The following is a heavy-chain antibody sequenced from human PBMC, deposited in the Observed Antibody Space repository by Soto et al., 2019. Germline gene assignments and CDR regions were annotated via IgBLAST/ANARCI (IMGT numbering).Heavy chain of an antibody. CDR1: GYTFTSYG. V-gene: IGHV1-18*01. Sequence: QVQLVQSGAAVKKPAASVKVSCKASGYTFTSYGISWGRQAPGQGLEWMGWISAYNGHTNYEQKLQGRVNMTTDTITSTIDMELRSLRADDTGVYYSARDRGWGSPWNWFDPWGQGTLVTVSS. CDR2: ISAYNGHT. J-gene: IGHJ5*02. D-gene: IGHD3-16*01. CDR3: ARDRGWGSPWNWFDP.